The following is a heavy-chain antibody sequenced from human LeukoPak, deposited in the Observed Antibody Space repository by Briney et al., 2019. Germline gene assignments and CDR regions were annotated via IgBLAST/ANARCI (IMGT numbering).Heavy chain of an antibody. J-gene: IGHJ5*02. V-gene: IGHV1-46*01. D-gene: IGHD4-23*01. Sequence: ASVKVSCKASGYSFTSHYMHWVRQAPGQGLEWIGLINPRGTSTIYAEKFQGRIIMTRDMSTTTDYMELSSLKSDDTAVYYCARDNSIHERGWWFDPWGQGTLVTVSS. CDR2: INPRGTST. CDR1: GYSFTSHY. CDR3: ARDNSIHERGWWFDP.